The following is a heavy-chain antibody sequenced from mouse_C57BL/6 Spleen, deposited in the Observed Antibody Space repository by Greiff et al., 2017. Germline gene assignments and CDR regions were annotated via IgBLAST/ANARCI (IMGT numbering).Heavy chain of an antibody. J-gene: IGHJ4*01. Sequence: EVMLVESVAELVRPGASVKLSCTASGFNIKNTYMHWVKQRPEQGLEWIGRIDPANGNTKYAPKFQGKATITADTSSNTAYLQLSSLTSEDTAIYYCVYSNLSYAMDYWGQGTSVTVSS. V-gene: IGHV14-3*01. CDR3: VYSNLSYAMDY. CDR1: GFNIKNTY. D-gene: IGHD2-5*01. CDR2: IDPANGNT.